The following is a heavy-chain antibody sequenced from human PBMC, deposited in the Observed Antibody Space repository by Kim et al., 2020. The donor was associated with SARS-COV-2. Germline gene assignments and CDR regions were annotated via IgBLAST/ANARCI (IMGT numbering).Heavy chain of an antibody. Sequence: SETLSLTCAVYGGSFSGYYWSWIRQPPGKGLEWIGEINHSGSTNYNPSLKSRVTISVDTSKNQFSLKLSSVTAADTAVYYCARVGDYYGSGSTPFDYWGQGTLVTVSS. J-gene: IGHJ4*02. CDR2: INHSGST. CDR1: GGSFSGYY. CDR3: ARVGDYYGSGSTPFDY. V-gene: IGHV4-34*01. D-gene: IGHD3-10*01.